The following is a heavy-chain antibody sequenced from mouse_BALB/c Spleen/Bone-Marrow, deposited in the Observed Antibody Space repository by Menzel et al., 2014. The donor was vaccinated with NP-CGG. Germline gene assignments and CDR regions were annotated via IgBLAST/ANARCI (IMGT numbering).Heavy chain of an antibody. CDR3: ARDTFLITRALDY. Sequence: VQRVESGLGLVAPSQSLSITCTVSGFSLTGYGVSWVRQPPGKGLEWLGMIWGDGSTDYNSALKSRLSISKDNSKSQVFLKMNSLQTDDTARYYCARDTFLITRALDYWGQGTSVTVSS. CDR1: GFSLTGYG. V-gene: IGHV2-6-7*01. J-gene: IGHJ4*01. D-gene: IGHD2-4*01. CDR2: IWGDGST.